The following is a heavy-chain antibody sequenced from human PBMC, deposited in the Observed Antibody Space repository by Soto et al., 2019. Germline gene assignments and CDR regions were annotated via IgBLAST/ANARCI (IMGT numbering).Heavy chain of an antibody. D-gene: IGHD3-3*01. V-gene: IGHV4-34*01. CDR1: GGSFSGHY. CDR3: ARALGDFWSGYYFYYGMDV. Sequence: PSETLSLTCAVYGGSFSGHYWSWIRQPPGKGLEWIGEINHSGSTNYNPSLKSRVTISVDTSKNQFSLKLSSVTAADTAVYYCARALGDFWSGYYFYYGMDVWGQGTTVTVSS. J-gene: IGHJ6*02. CDR2: INHSGST.